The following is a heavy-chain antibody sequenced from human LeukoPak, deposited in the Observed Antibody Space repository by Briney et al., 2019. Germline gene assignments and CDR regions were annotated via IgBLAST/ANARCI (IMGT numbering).Heavy chain of an antibody. CDR3: ARGGIAAAGTWYYYYGMDV. J-gene: IGHJ6*02. CDR2: INHSGST. CDR1: GGSFSGYY. V-gene: IGHV4-34*01. Sequence: PSETLSLTCAVYGGSFSGYYWSWIRQPPGKGLEWIGEINHSGSTNYNPSLKSRVTISLNTSKNQFSLKLSSVTAADTAVYYCARGGIAAAGTWYYYYGMDVWGQGTTVTVSS. D-gene: IGHD6-13*01.